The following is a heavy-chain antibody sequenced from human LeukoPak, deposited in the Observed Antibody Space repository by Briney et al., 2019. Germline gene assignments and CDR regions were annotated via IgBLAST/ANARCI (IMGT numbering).Heavy chain of an antibody. CDR2: IYYSGST. V-gene: IGHV4-59*01. CDR1: GGSISSYY. J-gene: IGHJ5*02. D-gene: IGHD6-19*01. Sequence: SETLSLTCTVSGGSISSYYWSWIRQPPGKGLEWIGYIYYSGSTNYNPSLKSRVTISVDTSTNQFSLKLSSVTAADTAVYYCARTTRIAVAGAGGINWFDPWGQGTLVTVSS. CDR3: ARTTRIAVAGAGGINWFDP.